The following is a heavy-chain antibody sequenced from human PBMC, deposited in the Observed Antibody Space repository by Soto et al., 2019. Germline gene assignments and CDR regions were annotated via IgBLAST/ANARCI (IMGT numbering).Heavy chain of an antibody. Sequence: QVQLQESGPGLVKPSETLSLTCTVSGGSVSSGNYYWSWIRQPPGKGLEWIGYFYYTGSTNYNPSLTCRVTISVDASKNQFSLRLSSLTAADTAVYYCARSMHYSDGSNYSPFDYWGQGTLVTVSS. CDR1: GGSVSSGNYY. D-gene: IGHD3-22*01. V-gene: IGHV4-61*01. CDR3: ARSMHYSDGSNYSPFDY. J-gene: IGHJ4*02. CDR2: FYYTGST.